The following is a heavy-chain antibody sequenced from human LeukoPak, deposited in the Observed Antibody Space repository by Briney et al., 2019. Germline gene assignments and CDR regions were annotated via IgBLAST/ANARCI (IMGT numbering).Heavy chain of an antibody. V-gene: IGHV1-2*06. Sequence: ASVKVSCKASGYTFTGYHMHWVRQAPGQGLEWMGRINPNSGGTNYAQKFQGRVTMTRDTSISTAYMELSRLRSDDTAVYYCARLYNWNYFQPAGYWGQGTLVTVSS. CDR1: GYTFTGYH. J-gene: IGHJ4*02. CDR2: INPNSGGT. CDR3: ARLYNWNYFQPAGY. D-gene: IGHD1-7*01.